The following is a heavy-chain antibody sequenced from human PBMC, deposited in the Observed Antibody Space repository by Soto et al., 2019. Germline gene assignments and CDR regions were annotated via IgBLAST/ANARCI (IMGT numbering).Heavy chain of an antibody. CDR1: GFTFSSYE. CDR2: FRTSGDGGTT. Sequence: LRLSCEACGFTFSSYEMSWVRQAPGKGLEWVSGFRTSGDGGTTYYADSVKGRFTISRDKSKNMLFLQMNSLRAEDTAIYYCAKKVNSGPGSQYFDYWGQGTLVTVSS. J-gene: IGHJ4*02. V-gene: IGHV3-23*01. CDR3: AKKVNSGPGSQYFDY. D-gene: IGHD3-10*01.